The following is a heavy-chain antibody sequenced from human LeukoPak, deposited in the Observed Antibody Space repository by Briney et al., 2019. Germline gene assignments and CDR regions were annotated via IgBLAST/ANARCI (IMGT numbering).Heavy chain of an antibody. Sequence: PGGSLRLSCAASGFTFSSYVMDWVRQAPGKGLEWVAVIWFDGSIKYYEDSVKGRFTISRDNSKNTLYLQMNDLRAEDTAVYYCARNRAARNYDYWGQGTLVTVSS. CDR2: IWFDGSIK. CDR3: ARNRAARNYDY. V-gene: IGHV3-33*08. D-gene: IGHD6-6*01. CDR1: GFTFSSYV. J-gene: IGHJ4*02.